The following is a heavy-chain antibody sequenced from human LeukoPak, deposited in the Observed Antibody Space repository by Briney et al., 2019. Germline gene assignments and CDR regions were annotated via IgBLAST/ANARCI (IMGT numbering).Heavy chain of an antibody. CDR2: IYYSGST. J-gene: IGHJ4*02. CDR3: ARGYRYYFDY. V-gene: IGHV4-59*01. Sequence: SETLSLTCTVSGGSISSYYWSWIRQPPGKGLEWIGYIYYSGSTNYNPSLKSRVTVSVDTSKNQFSLKLSSVTAADTAVYYCARGYRYYFDYWGQGTLVTVSS. D-gene: IGHD2-2*02. CDR1: GGSISSYY.